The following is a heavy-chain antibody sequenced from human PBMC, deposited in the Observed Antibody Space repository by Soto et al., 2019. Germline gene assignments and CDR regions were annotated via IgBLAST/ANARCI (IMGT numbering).Heavy chain of an antibody. CDR1: GLTFSSYA. CDR3: AKPVYYYYYYMDV. CDR2: ISGSGGST. V-gene: IGHV3-23*01. Sequence: GSLRLSCAASGLTFSSYAMSWVRQAPGKELEWVSGISGSGGSTFYADSVKGRFTISRDNSKNTLYLQMNSLRAEDTAVYYCAKPVYYYYYYMDVWGKGTTVTVSS. J-gene: IGHJ6*03.